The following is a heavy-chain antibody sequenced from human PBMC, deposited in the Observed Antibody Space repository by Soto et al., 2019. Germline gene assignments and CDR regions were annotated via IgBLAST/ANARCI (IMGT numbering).Heavy chain of an antibody. Sequence: ASVKVSCKVSGYTLTELSMHWVRQAPGKGLEWMRGFDPEDGETIYAQKFQGRVTMTEDTSTDTAYMELSSLRSEDTAVYYCATVSPPYYDILTGYLFDYWGQGTLVTVSS. CDR2: FDPEDGET. CDR3: ATVSPPYYDILTGYLFDY. D-gene: IGHD3-9*01. V-gene: IGHV1-24*01. CDR1: GYTLTELS. J-gene: IGHJ4*02.